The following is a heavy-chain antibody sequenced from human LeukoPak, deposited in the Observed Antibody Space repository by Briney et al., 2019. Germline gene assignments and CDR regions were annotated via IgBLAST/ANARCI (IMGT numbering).Heavy chain of an antibody. J-gene: IGHJ4*02. CDR2: ISSTGTYI. V-gene: IGHV3-21*01. D-gene: IGHD4-11*01. Sequence: GESLRLSCATSGFTFSSSTFGSYTMTWVRQAPGKGLDRVSSISSTGTYIYYTDSVKGRFTVSRDIANSLLYLQMNSLRADDTAVYYCARDLDYSTGFDYWGQGTLVTVSS. CDR1: GFTFSSSTFGSYT. CDR3: ARDLDYSTGFDY.